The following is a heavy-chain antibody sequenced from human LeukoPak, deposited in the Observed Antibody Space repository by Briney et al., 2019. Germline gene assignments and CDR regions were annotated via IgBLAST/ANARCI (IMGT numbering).Heavy chain of an antibody. J-gene: IGHJ3*02. D-gene: IGHD3-10*01. CDR2: IYPGDSDT. V-gene: IGHV5-51*01. CDR3: AFRYYVSGSGTFDI. CDR1: GYSFISYW. Sequence: GEPLKISCKGSGYSFISYWIGWVRQMPGKGLEWMAIIYPGDSDTRYSPSFQGQVTISADKSINTAYLQWSSLKASDTAMYYCAFRYYVSGSGTFDIWGQGTMVTVSS.